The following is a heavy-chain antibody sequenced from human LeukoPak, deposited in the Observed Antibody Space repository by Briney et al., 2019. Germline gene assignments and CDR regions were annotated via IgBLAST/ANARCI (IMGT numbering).Heavy chain of an antibody. CDR3: ARLNDYSNFHFDN. D-gene: IGHD4-11*01. CDR1: GYSISSGYY. J-gene: IGHJ4*02. V-gene: IGHV4-38-2*01. Sequence: SETLSLTCAVSGYSISSGYYWGWIRQPPGQGLEWIGSIYHSGSTYYNPSLNSRVTISVDTSKNQFSLKMSSVTAADTAVYYCARLNDYSNFHFDNWGQGTLVTVSS. CDR2: IYHSGST.